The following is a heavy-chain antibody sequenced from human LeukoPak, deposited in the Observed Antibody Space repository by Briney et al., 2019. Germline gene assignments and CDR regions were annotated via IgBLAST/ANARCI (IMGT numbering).Heavy chain of an antibody. J-gene: IGHJ3*02. CDR3: ARHPRQWLWAKPYAFDI. Sequence: KVGESLKISCKGSGYSFTSYWIGWVRQMPGKGLEWMGIIYPGDSDTRYSPSFQGQVTISADKSISTAYLQWSSLKASDTAMYYCARHPRQWLWAKPYAFDIWGQGTMVTVSS. CDR2: IYPGDSDT. V-gene: IGHV5-51*01. CDR1: GYSFTSYW. D-gene: IGHD6-19*01.